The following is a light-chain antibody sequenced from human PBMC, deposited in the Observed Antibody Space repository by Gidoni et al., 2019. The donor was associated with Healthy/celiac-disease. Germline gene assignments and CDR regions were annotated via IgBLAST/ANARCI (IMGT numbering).Light chain of an antibody. V-gene: IGKV3-11*01. CDR1: QSVSSY. CDR2: DAS. CDR3: QQRSNGPLT. Sequence: VFTPSPATLSLSPGERATLSCRASQSVSSYLAWYQQKPGQAPRLLIYDASNRATGIPARFSGSGSGTDFTRTISSLEPEDFAVYYCQQRSNGPLTFGGXTKVEIK. J-gene: IGKJ4*01.